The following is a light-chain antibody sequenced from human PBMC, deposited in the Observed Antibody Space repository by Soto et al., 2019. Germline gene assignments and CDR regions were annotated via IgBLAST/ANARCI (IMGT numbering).Light chain of an antibody. V-gene: IGKV3-11*01. J-gene: IGKJ4*01. Sequence: EIVLTQSPATLSLSPGERAILSCRASQSIDSYLAWFQQKPGQAPRLLIYDASNRAAGIPVRFSGSGSGTDFILTISSLEPEDFAVYYCQQRSNWPLTFGGGTTVEIK. CDR2: DAS. CDR1: QSIDSY. CDR3: QQRSNWPLT.